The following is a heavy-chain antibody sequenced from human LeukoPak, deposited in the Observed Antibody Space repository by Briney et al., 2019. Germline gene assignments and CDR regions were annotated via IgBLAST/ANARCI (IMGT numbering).Heavy chain of an antibody. D-gene: IGHD4-11*01. Sequence: SGGSLRLSCAASGFTFSSYSMDWVRQAPGKGLEWVSSISSSSNYIYYADSVKGRFTISRDNAKNSLYLQMNSLRAEDTAVYYCARERSDYSNLIDYWGQGTLVTVSS. CDR3: ARERSDYSNLIDY. CDR1: GFTFSSYS. J-gene: IGHJ4*02. CDR2: ISSSSNYI. V-gene: IGHV3-21*01.